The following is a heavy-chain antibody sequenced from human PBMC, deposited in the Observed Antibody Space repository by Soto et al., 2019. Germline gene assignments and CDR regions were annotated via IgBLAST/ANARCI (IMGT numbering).Heavy chain of an antibody. Sequence: VQLLESGGGLVQPGGSLRLSCAASGFTFSSCSMSWVRQAPGKGLEWVSSIDSSGRTYYADSVKGRFTISRDTSKNTLYQQMNSLRGEDTAVYYCAKGGRGGYCTNGGYSPDPWGQGTLVTVSS. V-gene: IGHV3-23*01. D-gene: IGHD2-8*01. CDR3: AKGGRGGYCTNGGYSPDP. CDR2: SIDSSGRT. J-gene: IGHJ5*02. CDR1: GFTFSSCS.